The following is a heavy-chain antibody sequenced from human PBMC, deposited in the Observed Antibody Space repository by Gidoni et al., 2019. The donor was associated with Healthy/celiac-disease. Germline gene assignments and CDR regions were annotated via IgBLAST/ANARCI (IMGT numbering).Heavy chain of an antibody. D-gene: IGHD1-1*01. CDR3: ARFWNVFDEMSAFDT. Sequence: QVQLVESGGGLVKPGGSLRLSCAASGFTFRDYYLSWIRQDPGKGLEWVSYISSSGSTIYYADSVKGRFTISRDNAKNSLYLQMNSLRAEDTAVYYCARFWNVFDEMSAFDTWGQGTMVTVSS. CDR1: GFTFRDYY. CDR2: ISSSGSTI. V-gene: IGHV3-11*01. J-gene: IGHJ3*02.